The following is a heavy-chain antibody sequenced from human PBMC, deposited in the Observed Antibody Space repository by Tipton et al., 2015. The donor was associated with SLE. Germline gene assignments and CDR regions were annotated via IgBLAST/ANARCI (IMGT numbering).Heavy chain of an antibody. D-gene: IGHD3-22*01. Sequence: TLSLTCTVSGGSISSGNYYWSWIRQPPGKGLEWIGSIYYSGSTYYNPSLKSRITISVDTSKNQFSLKVSSVTAADTAVYYCAREGGFTMTYEYFQHWGQGTLVTVSS. CDR3: AREGGFTMTYEYFQH. J-gene: IGHJ1*01. V-gene: IGHV4-39*07. CDR2: IYYSGST. CDR1: GGSISSGNYY.